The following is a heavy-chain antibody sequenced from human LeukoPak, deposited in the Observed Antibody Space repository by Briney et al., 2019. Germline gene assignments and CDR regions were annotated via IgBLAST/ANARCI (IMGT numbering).Heavy chain of an antibody. D-gene: IGHD3-16*02. CDR3: ARAPSAGNFVLYYFDY. Sequence: GGSLRLSCAASGFTFSSYSMNWVRQAPGKGLEWVSYISSTSATIYYADSVKGRFTISRDNAKNSLYLQMNSLRADDTAVCYCARAPSAGNFVLYYFDYWGQGTLVTVSS. J-gene: IGHJ4*02. CDR1: GFTFSSYS. V-gene: IGHV3-48*01. CDR2: ISSTSATI.